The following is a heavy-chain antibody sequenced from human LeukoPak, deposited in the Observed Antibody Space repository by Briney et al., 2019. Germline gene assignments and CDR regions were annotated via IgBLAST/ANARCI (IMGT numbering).Heavy chain of an antibody. D-gene: IGHD6-13*01. CDR1: GYTFTSNH. CDR2: INPSGDST. V-gene: IGHV1-46*01. J-gene: IGHJ5*02. Sequence: ASVKVSCKASGYTFTSNHIHCVRQAPGQGLEWMGVINPSGDSTSYAQRFQGRVTMTRDTSTSTVYMELSSLRSEDTAIYYCAKLAASETGEGSWGQGTLVTVSS. CDR3: AKLAASETGEGS.